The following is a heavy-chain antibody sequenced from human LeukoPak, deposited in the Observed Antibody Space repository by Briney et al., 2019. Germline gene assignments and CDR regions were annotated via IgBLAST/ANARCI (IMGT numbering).Heavy chain of an antibody. J-gene: IGHJ4*02. CDR1: GFTFSSYA. D-gene: IGHD3-22*01. CDR3: ARGDHAYYYDSSGYLGDY. V-gene: IGHV3-30-3*01. Sequence: GGSLRLSCAASGFTFSSYAMHWVRQAPGKGLEWVAVISHDGSNKYYADSVKGRFTISRDNSKNTLYLQMNSLRAEDTAVYYCARGDHAYYYDSSGYLGDYWGQGTLVTVSS. CDR2: ISHDGSNK.